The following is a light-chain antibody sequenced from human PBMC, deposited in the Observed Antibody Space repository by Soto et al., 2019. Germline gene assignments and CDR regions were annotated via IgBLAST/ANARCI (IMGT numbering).Light chain of an antibody. V-gene: IGLV2-11*01. CDR2: DVS. CDR1: SNDVGGYDY. J-gene: IGLJ1*01. Sequence: QSALTQPRLVSGSPGQSVTISCTGTSNDVGGYDYVSWYQQHPGKAPKLIIYDVSKRPSGVPDRFSGSKSGNTASLTISGLQAEDEADYYCCSYAGTYSYVFGTETKLTVL. CDR3: CSYAGTYSYV.